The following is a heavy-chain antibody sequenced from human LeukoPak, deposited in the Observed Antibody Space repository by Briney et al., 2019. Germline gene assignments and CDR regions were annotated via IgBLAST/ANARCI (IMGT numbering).Heavy chain of an antibody. CDR1: GGTSSSYA. CDR3: ATYYYGSGSYLDAFDI. D-gene: IGHD3-10*01. J-gene: IGHJ3*02. V-gene: IGHV1-69*06. Sequence: SVKVSCKASGGTSSSYAISWVRQAPGQGLEWMGGIIPIFGTANYAQKFQGRVTITADKSTSTAYMELSSLRSEDTAVYYCATYYYGSGSYLDAFDIWGQGTMVTVSS. CDR2: IIPIFGTA.